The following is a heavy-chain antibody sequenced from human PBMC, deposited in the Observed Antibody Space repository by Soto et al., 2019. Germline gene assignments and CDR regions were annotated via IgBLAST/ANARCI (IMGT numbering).Heavy chain of an antibody. J-gene: IGHJ6*02. CDR2: ISYSDGS. Sequence: SETLSLTCTVSGGSISSRGSMSGRSFYWGWMRQPPGKGLEWIASISYSDGSFYNSSLKSRLTISVDTSKNQFSLSLRSVTAADSAVYYCARAATPSSIFGVVTLDVWGQGTTVTVSS. V-gene: IGHV4-39*01. CDR3: ARAATPSSIFGVVTLDV. D-gene: IGHD3-3*01. CDR1: GGSISSRGSMSGRSFY.